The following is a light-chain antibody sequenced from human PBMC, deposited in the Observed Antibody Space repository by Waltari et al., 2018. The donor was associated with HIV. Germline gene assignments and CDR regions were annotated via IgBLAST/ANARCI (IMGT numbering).Light chain of an antibody. CDR3: HAYDSSLDGWV. CDR2: GYN. Sequence: QSVLTQPPSVSGAPGQRVTISCTGSSSNIGADYHVNWYQQLPGTAPKLLIYGYNNRPAGVHGRFSGSKSGTSASLAITGLQAEDEADYYCHAYDSSLDGWVFGGGTKLTVL. J-gene: IGLJ3*02. V-gene: IGLV1-40*01. CDR1: SSNIGADYH.